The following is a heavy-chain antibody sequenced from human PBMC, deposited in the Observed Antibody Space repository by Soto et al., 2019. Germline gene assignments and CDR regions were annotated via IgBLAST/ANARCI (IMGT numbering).Heavy chain of an antibody. CDR1: GGSVSSGSYS. CDR3: GRGSRVPRNWNSADGCSYCIDV. CDR2: VYYSGST. D-gene: IGHD1-7*01. Sequence: PSATLSFTCTVPGGSVSSGSYSWTWIRQPPGKGLEWLGYVYYSGSTNYNPSLKSRLTIPVDTDKDQSLQKPSSVTAADTDVYYCGRGSRVPRNWNSADGCSYCIDVWGPGTPGTLSS. V-gene: IGHV4-61*01. J-gene: IGHJ6*02.